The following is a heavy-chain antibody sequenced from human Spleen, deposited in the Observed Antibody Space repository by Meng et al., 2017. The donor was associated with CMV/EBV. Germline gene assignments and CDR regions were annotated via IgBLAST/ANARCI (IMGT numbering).Heavy chain of an antibody. CDR1: GYTFTGYY. J-gene: IGHJ4*02. CDR2: INPNSGGT. V-gene: IGHV1-2*02. Sequence: ASVKVSCKASGYTFTGYYMHWVRQAPGQGLEWMGWINPNSGGTNYAQKFQGRVTMTRDTSISTAYMELSRLRSEDTAVYYCARMAVGARPPDYWGQGTLVTVSS. D-gene: IGHD1-26*01. CDR3: ARMAVGARPPDY.